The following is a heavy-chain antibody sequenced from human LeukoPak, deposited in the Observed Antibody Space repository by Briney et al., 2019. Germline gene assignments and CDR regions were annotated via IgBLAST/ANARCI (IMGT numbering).Heavy chain of an antibody. CDR1: GFAFSSYA. CDR3: AKVDSGGSGLIGAFDT. CDR2: ISDSGANT. D-gene: IGHD3-10*01. Sequence: PGGSLRLSCAASGFAFSSYAMSWVRQAPGKGLEWVSLISDSGANTYYTDSVKGRFTISRDNSKNSLYLQMNSLRAEDTAVYYCAKVDSGGSGLIGAFDTWGQGTMVTVSS. V-gene: IGHV3-23*01. J-gene: IGHJ3*02.